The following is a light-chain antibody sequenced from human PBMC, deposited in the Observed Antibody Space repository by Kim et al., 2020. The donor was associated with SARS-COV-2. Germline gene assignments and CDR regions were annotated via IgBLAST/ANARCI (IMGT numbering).Light chain of an antibody. CDR3: QQYNSASYT. Sequence: ASVGDRVTITCRASLTVTGSLAWYQQKPGKAPNLLIYQTSTLESGVPSRFSGSGSGTEFTLTISSLQPDDSATYHCQQYNSASYTFGQGTKLEI. J-gene: IGKJ2*01. CDR2: QTS. CDR1: LTVTGS. V-gene: IGKV1-5*03.